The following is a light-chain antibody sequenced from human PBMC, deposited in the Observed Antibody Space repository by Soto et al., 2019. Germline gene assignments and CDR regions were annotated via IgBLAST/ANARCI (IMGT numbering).Light chain of an antibody. CDR1: QSVNYN. CDR2: SAS. CDR3: QQYNNWPPLT. V-gene: IGKV3D-15*01. J-gene: IGKJ4*01. Sequence: EIVMTQSPATLSVSPGERATLSCRASQSVNYNLAWYQQTPGQAPRLLIYSASTRATGTPARFSGSGSGTEFTLTISRLQSEDFAVYYCQQYNNWPPLTFGGGTKVDIK.